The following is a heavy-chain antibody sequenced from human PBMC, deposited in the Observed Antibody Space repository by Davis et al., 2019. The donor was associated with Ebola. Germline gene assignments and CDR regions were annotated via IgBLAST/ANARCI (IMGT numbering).Heavy chain of an antibody. J-gene: IGHJ4*02. CDR1: GFTFSDYY. CDR3: AADVPDFPPQIDY. Sequence: GESLKISCEVSGFTFSDYYMSWIRQAPGKGLEWIAYIGPSGNSFYCADSVKGRFTISRDNAKNSLYLQMNSLKTEDTALYYCAADVPDFPPQIDYWGLGVLVTVSS. CDR2: IGPSGNSF. V-gene: IGHV3-11*01.